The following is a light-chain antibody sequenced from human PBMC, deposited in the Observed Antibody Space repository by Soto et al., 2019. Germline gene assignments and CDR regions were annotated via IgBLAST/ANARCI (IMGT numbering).Light chain of an antibody. Sequence: QSVLTQPPSVSGAPGQRVTISCTGSTSNIGAGYEVHWYQQLPGTAPKLLVSGHNIRPSGVPDRFSGFKSGASASLVITGLQAEDEANYYCYSYAGNNLYVFGTGTKVTVL. CDR3: YSYAGNNLYV. V-gene: IGLV1-40*01. J-gene: IGLJ1*01. CDR1: TSNIGAGYE. CDR2: GHN.